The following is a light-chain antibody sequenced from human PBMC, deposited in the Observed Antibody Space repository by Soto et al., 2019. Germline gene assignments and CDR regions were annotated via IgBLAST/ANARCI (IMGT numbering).Light chain of an antibody. CDR1: QGISSY. Sequence: AIRMTQSPSSLSASTGDRVTITCRASQGISSYLAWYQQKPGKAPKLLIYAASTLQSGVPSRFSGSGSGTEFTLTISCLQSEDFATYYCQQYYSYFSFGQGTKVDIK. CDR3: QQYYSYFS. J-gene: IGKJ1*01. CDR2: AAS. V-gene: IGKV1-8*01.